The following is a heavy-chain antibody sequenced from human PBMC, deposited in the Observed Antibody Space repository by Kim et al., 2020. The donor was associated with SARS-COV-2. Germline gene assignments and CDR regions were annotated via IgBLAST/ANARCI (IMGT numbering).Heavy chain of an antibody. D-gene: IGHD2-15*01. V-gene: IGHV3-7*03. CDR2: IKQDGSEK. J-gene: IGHJ4*02. Sequence: GGSLRLSCAASGFTFSSYWMSWVRQAPGKGLEWVANIKQDGSEKYYVDSVKGRFTISRDNAKNSLYLQMNSLRAEDTAVYYCAREGRYCSGGSCYDLWFDYWGQGTLVTVSS. CDR1: GFTFSSYW. CDR3: AREGRYCSGGSCYDLWFDY.